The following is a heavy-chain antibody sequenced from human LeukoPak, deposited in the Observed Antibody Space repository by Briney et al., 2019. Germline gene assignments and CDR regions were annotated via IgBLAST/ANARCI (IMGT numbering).Heavy chain of an antibody. Sequence: GGSLRLSCAASGFTFSSYGMHWVRQAPGKGLEWVAFIRYDGSNKYYADSVKGRFTISRDNSKNTLYLQMNSLRAEDTAVYYCAKNRRRGYFGSGSNFDYWGQGTLVTVSS. CDR1: GFTFSSYG. CDR2: IRYDGSNK. CDR3: AKNRRRGYFGSGSNFDY. V-gene: IGHV3-30*02. J-gene: IGHJ4*02. D-gene: IGHD3-10*01.